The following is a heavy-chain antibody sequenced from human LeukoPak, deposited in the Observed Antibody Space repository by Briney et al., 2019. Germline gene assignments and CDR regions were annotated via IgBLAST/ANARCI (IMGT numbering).Heavy chain of an antibody. D-gene: IGHD6-13*01. J-gene: IGHJ4*02. CDR3: AKAGSWSNYFDY. CDR1: GFTFDDYT. V-gene: IGHV3-43*01. CDR2: ISWDGGST. Sequence: GGSLRLSCAASGFTFDDYTMHWVRQAPGQGLEWVSLISWDGGSTYYADSVKGRFTISRDNSKNSLYLQMNSLRTEDTALYYCAKAGSWSNYFDYWGQGTLVTVSS.